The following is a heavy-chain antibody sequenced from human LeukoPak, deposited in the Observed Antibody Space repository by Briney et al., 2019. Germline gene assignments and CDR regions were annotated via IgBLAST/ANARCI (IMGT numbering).Heavy chain of an antibody. CDR1: GGTFSSYA. V-gene: IGHV1-69*05. CDR2: IIPIFGTA. CDR3: ARVGSSTLSAEEDYYYYMDV. D-gene: IGHD6-6*01. J-gene: IGHJ6*03. Sequence: SVKVSCKASGGTFSSYAISWVRQAPGQGLEWMGGIIPIFGTANYAQKFQGRVTITTDESTSTAYMELSSLRSEDTAVYYCARVGSSTLSAEEDYYYYMDVWGKGTTVTVSS.